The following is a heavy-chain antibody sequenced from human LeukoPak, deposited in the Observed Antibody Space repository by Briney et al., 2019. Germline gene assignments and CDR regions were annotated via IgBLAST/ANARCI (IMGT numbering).Heavy chain of an antibody. CDR2: IIPIFGTA. D-gene: IGHD2-2*01. J-gene: IGHJ3*02. Sequence: ASVKVSCKASGGTFSSYAISWVRQAPGQGLEWMGRIIPIFGTANYAQKLQGRVTITADESTSTAYMELSSLRSEDTAVYYCARDIVVVPAAVNDAFDIWGQGTMVTVSS. CDR1: GGTFSSYA. CDR3: ARDIVVVPAAVNDAFDI. V-gene: IGHV1-69*13.